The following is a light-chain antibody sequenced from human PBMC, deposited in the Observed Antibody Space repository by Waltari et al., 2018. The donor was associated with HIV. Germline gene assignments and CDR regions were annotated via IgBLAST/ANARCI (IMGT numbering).Light chain of an antibody. CDR1: QNINNN. V-gene: IGKV3-15*01. J-gene: IGKJ1*01. CDR3: QQYNVWPPWT. CDR2: AAS. Sequence: ETLMTQSPAALSVSPGERANLSCRASQNINNNVAWYQQRPGQAPRLLIYAASTRATGVPARFSGSGSGTDFTLTISSLQSEDFAVYVCQQYNVWPPWTFGQGTKVEVK.